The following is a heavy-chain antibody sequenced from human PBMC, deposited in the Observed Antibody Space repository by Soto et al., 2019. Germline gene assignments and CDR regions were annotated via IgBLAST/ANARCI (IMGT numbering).Heavy chain of an antibody. V-gene: IGHV3-30*04. Sequence: QVQLVESGGGVVQPGRSLRLSCAASGFTFSSYAMHWVRQAPGTGLEWVAVISYNGRNKYYADSVKGRFTISRDNSKNSLYLQMNSLRAEDTAVFYCAREIERLLGYWGQGTLVTVSS. CDR2: ISYNGRNK. J-gene: IGHJ4*02. D-gene: IGHD3-10*01. CDR3: AREIERLLGY. CDR1: GFTFSSYA.